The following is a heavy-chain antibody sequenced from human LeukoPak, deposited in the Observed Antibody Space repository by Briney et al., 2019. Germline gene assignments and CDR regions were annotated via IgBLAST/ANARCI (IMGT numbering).Heavy chain of an antibody. J-gene: IGHJ4*02. CDR1: GFSFSSYG. CDR2: IRYDGSNK. Sequence: GGSPRLSCAASGFSFSSYGMNWVRQTPGKGLEWVAFIRYDGSNKYYADSVKGRFTISRDSSKNTLYLQMNSLRAEDTAVYYCAKESQLSYSGTFYIDYWGQGTLVTVSS. CDR3: AKESQLSYSGTFYIDY. D-gene: IGHD1-26*01. V-gene: IGHV3-30*02.